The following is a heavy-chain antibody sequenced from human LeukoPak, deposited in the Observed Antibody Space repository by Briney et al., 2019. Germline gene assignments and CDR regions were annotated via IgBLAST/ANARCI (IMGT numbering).Heavy chain of an antibody. CDR2: ISSSSSYI. J-gene: IGHJ4*02. Sequence: PGGPLRPSCAPSGFTFSSYSMTWVRKAPGKGLDWVSSISSSSSYIYNADSGKGRFTISRDNAKNSLYLQMNSLRAEDTAVYYCAGGREVAFDYWGQGTLVTVSS. D-gene: IGHD1-26*01. CDR1: GFTFSSYS. V-gene: IGHV3-21*01. CDR3: AGGREVAFDY.